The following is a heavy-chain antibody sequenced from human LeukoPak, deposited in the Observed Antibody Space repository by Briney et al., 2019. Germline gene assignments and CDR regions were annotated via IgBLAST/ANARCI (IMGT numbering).Heavy chain of an antibody. J-gene: IGHJ3*02. V-gene: IGHV4-59*01. CDR2: IYYSGST. CDR3: ARDTLMTTVTTASDAFDI. D-gene: IGHD4-17*01. Sequence: SETLSLTCTVSGGSISSYYWSWIRQPPGKGLEWIGYIYYSGSTNYNPSLKSRVTISVDTPKNQFSLKLSSVTAADTAVYYCARDTLMTTVTTASDAFDIWGQGTMVTVSS. CDR1: GGSISSYY.